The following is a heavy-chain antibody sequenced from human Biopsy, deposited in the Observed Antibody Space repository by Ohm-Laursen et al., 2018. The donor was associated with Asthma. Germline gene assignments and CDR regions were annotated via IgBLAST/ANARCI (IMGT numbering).Heavy chain of an antibody. J-gene: IGHJ5*02. V-gene: IGHV3-7*05. CDR1: GFTFSSYW. CDR2: MKQDVSEK. CDR3: ARDRPITMVRGVIITFDP. D-gene: IGHD3-10*01. Sequence: GSLRLSCAASGFTFSSYWMSWVRQAPAKGLEWVANMKQDVSEKYYVDSVKGRFTIPRDNAKNSLYLQMNSLRAEDTAVYYCARDRPITMVRGVIITFDPWGQGTLVTVSS.